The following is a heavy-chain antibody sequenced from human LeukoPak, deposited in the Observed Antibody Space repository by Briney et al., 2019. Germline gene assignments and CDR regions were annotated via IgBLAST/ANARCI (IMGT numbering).Heavy chain of an antibody. CDR2: INGGGNT. CDR3: ARQYCSSTSCNGAFDI. D-gene: IGHD2-2*01. V-gene: IGHV3-53*01. Sequence: RSLSLSCAASGFTPSSNYMRWGRQAPGKGLERVSIINGGGNTYYADHVKGPFTISRDNSKNTLYFQMNSLRAEDMAVYYCARQYCSSTSCNGAFDIWGEGTMVTVSS. J-gene: IGHJ3*02. CDR1: GFTPSSNY.